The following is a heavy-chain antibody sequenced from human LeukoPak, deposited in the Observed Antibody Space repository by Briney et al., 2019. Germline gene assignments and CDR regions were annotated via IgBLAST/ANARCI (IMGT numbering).Heavy chain of an antibody. V-gene: IGHV3-23*01. CDR2: ISGDGGGT. Sequence: GGSLRLSCAASGFTFSNWATTWVRQAPGMGLEWVSSISGDGGGTYYADSVKGRFTVSRDNSKNTLYLEINSLRVEDTAVYYCAKWAGSGEQTKRYFGPFDFWGQGTLVTVSS. J-gene: IGHJ4*02. CDR3: AKWAGSGEQTKRYFGPFDF. D-gene: IGHD1/OR15-1a*01. CDR1: GFTFSNWA.